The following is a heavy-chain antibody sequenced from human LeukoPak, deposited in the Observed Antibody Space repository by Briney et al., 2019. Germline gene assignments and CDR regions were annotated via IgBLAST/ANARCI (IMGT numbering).Heavy chain of an antibody. Sequence: GGSLRLSCAASGFIFSSYEMNWVRQAPGKGLVWVSHSNSDGSSTSYADSVRGRFTISRDNAKNTLYLQMNSLRAEDTAVYYCARDLKGPVNDVFDMWGQGTMVTVSS. CDR2: SNSDGSST. CDR1: GFIFSSYE. V-gene: IGHV3-74*01. D-gene: IGHD4-23*01. J-gene: IGHJ3*02. CDR3: ARDLKGPVNDVFDM.